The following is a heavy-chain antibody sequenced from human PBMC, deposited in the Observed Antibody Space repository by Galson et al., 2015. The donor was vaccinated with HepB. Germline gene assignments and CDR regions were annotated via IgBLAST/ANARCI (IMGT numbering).Heavy chain of an antibody. CDR1: GFTFSSYA. D-gene: IGHD5-18*01. Sequence: SLRLSCAASGFTFSSYAMSWVRQAPGKGLEWVSAISGSGGSTYYADSVKGRFTISRDNSKNTLYLQMNSLRAEDTAVYYCAKARYSYGSNPLGAYWGQGTLVTVSS. CDR2: ISGSGGST. V-gene: IGHV3-23*01. J-gene: IGHJ4*02. CDR3: AKARYSYGSNPLGAY.